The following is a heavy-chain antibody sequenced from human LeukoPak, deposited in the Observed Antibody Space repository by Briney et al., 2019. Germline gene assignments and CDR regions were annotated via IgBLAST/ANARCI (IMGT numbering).Heavy chain of an antibody. CDR1: GFTFSSYA. Sequence: NPGGSLRLSCAASGFTFSSYAMTWVRQAPGKGLEWIGTMSYGGNAYYNPSHMSRVTMSVDTSKSQLSLNLRSVTAADTAVYYCVRAAAEPTGGHEDFDCWGQGTLVTVSS. V-gene: IGHV4-59*04. CDR2: MSYGGNA. J-gene: IGHJ4*02. CDR3: VRAAAEPTGGHEDFDC. D-gene: IGHD6-13*01.